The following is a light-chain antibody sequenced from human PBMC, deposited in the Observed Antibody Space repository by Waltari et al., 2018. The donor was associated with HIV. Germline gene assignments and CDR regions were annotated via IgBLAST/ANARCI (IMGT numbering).Light chain of an antibody. Sequence: QSVLTQPPSASGTPGQRVTISCSGSSFNIGRNYVSWYQQLPGTAPKVLIFRDNQRPSGVPDRFSGSKSGNTASLTISGLQAEDEADYYCCSYAGSSTHVVFGGGTKLTVL. CDR2: RDN. V-gene: IGLV1-47*01. CDR1: SFNIGRNY. CDR3: CSYAGSSTHVV. J-gene: IGLJ2*01.